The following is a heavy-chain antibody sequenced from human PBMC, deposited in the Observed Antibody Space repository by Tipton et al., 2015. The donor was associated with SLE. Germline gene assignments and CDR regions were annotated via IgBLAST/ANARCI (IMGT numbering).Heavy chain of an antibody. V-gene: IGHV4-59*01. J-gene: IGHJ3*02. D-gene: IGHD6-13*01. Sequence: TLSLTCTVSGGSISSYHWSWIRQPPGKGLEWIGYIYYSGSTNYNPSLKSRVTISVDTSKNQFSLKLSSVTAADTAVYYCARGDSSWYYSQAFDIWGQGTMVTVSS. CDR2: IYYSGST. CDR3: ARGDSSWYYSQAFDI. CDR1: GGSISSYH.